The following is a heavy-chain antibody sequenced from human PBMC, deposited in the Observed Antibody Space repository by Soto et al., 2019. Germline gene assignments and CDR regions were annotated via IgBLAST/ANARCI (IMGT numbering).Heavy chain of an antibody. CDR3: AREADYYDSSGLVWYFDL. CDR1: GGSISSYY. D-gene: IGHD3-22*01. CDR2: IYYSGST. J-gene: IGHJ2*01. V-gene: IGHV4-59*01. Sequence: QVQLQESGPGLVKPSETLSLTCTVSGGSISSYYWSWIRQPPGKGLEWIGYIYYSGSTNYNPSLKSRVTGSVDTSKNQFPLKLSSVTAADTAVYYCAREADYYDSSGLVWYFDLWGRGTLVTVSS.